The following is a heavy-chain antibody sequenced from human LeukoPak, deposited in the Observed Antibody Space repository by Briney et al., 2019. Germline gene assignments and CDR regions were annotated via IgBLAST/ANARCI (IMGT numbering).Heavy chain of an antibody. Sequence: PGGSLRLSCAASGFTFSSYGMHWVRQAPGKGLEWVAFIRYDGSNKYYADSVKGRFTISRENSKNTLYLQMNSLRAEDTAVYYCARRAGAYSHPYDYWGQGTLVTVSS. V-gene: IGHV3-30*02. CDR2: IRYDGSNK. J-gene: IGHJ4*02. CDR3: ARRAGAYSHPYDY. D-gene: IGHD4/OR15-4a*01. CDR1: GFTFSSYG.